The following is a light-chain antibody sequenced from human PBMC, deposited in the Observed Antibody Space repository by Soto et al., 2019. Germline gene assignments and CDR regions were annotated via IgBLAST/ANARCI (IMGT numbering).Light chain of an antibody. Sequence: QPVLTQSPSASASLGASVKLTCTLSSGHSTYAIAWHQQQPEKGPRYLMKIHSDGSHTKGDGIPDRFSGSSSGTERYLTISSLQSEDEADYYCQTWDSGIVVFGGGTKLTVL. CDR3: QTWDSGIVV. J-gene: IGLJ2*01. CDR2: IHSDGSH. V-gene: IGLV4-69*01. CDR1: SGHSTYA.